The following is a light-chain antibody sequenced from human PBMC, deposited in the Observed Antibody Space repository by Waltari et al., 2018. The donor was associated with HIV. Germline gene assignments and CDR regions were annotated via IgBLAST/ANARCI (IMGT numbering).Light chain of an antibody. V-gene: IGLV1-47*01. CDR3: AVLDDTLGGGV. Sequence: QSLLTQPPSSSGTPGPNVTISCSGANAHIGPAFVFCFQQFPGTAPKLLIYRDNLRHSGVPARFSGSKSGTSASLTISGLRSDDEAHYFCAVLDDTLGGGVFGGGTKLTVL. CDR1: NAHIGPAF. J-gene: IGLJ2*01. CDR2: RDN.